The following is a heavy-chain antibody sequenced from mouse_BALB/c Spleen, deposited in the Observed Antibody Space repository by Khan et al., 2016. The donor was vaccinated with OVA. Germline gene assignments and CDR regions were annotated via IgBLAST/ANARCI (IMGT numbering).Heavy chain of an antibody. Sequence: VQLQESGAELMKPGASVKISCKATGYTFSSYWIEWVKQRPGHGLDWIGEILLGSNSSNNNERSKGKATITADTSSNTAYMQLSSLTSEDSAIYYCARGNYYGSTSWFGYWGQGTLVTVSA. V-gene: IGHV1-9*01. CDR2: ILLGSNSS. CDR3: ARGNYYGSTSWFGY. CDR1: GYTFSSYW. D-gene: IGHD1-1*01. J-gene: IGHJ3*01.